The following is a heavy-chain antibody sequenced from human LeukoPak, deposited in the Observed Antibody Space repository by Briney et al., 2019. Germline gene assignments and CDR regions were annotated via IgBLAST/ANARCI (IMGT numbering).Heavy chain of an antibody. CDR1: GFTFSTYN. Sequence: NTGGSLRLSCAASGFTFSTYNMNWVRQAPGKGLEWVSSISGNSSYIYYADSVKGRFTISRDNAKNSLYLQMNSLRAEDTAVYYCARAWRSCRSTSCYRDWFDPWGQGTLVTVSS. CDR2: ISGNSSYI. J-gene: IGHJ5*02. D-gene: IGHD2-2*02. CDR3: ARAWRSCRSTSCYRDWFDP. V-gene: IGHV3-21*01.